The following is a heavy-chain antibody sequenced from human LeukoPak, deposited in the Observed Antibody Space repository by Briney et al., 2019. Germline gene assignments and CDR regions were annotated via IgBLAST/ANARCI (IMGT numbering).Heavy chain of an antibody. CDR1: GGSFSGYC. CDR3: GSSILGYCSGGSCYPHY. Sequence: PSETLSLTCAVYGGSFSGYCWSWIRQPPGKWLEWIGEINHSGSTNYNPSLKSRVTISVDTSKNQFSLKLSSVTAADTAVYYCGSSILGYCSGGSCYPHYWGQGTLVTVFS. CDR2: INHSGST. V-gene: IGHV4-34*01. J-gene: IGHJ4*02. D-gene: IGHD2-15*01.